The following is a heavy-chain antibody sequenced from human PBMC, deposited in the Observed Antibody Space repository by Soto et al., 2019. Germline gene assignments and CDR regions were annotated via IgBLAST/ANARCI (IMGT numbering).Heavy chain of an antibody. CDR1: GYTFTSYA. Sequence: SVKVSCKASGYTFTSYAISWVRQAPGQGLEWMGGIIPIFGTANYAQKFQGRVTITADESTSTAYMELSSLRSEDTAVYYCASVPPYYYDSSGYYSSAFDIWGQGTMVTVSS. J-gene: IGHJ3*02. D-gene: IGHD3-22*01. CDR2: IIPIFGTA. V-gene: IGHV1-69*13. CDR3: ASVPPYYYDSSGYYSSAFDI.